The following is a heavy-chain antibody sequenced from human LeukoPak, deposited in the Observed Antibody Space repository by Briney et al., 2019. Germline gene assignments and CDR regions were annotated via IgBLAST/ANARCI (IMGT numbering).Heavy chain of an antibody. CDR3: ARDYYDILTGPQPVDY. CDR1: GFTFSSYS. Sequence: GGSLRLSCAASGFTFSSYSMNWVRQAPGKGLEWVSSISSSSSYIYYADSVKGRFTISRDNAKNSLYLQMNSLRAEDTAVYYCARDYYDILTGPQPVDYWGQGTLVTVSS. D-gene: IGHD3-9*01. J-gene: IGHJ4*02. V-gene: IGHV3-21*01. CDR2: ISSSSSYI.